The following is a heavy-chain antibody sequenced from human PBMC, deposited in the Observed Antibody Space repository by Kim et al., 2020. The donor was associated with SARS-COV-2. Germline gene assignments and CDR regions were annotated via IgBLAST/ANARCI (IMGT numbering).Heavy chain of an antibody. CDR3: AKGVYSSSWYVDY. CDR1: GFTFSSYA. V-gene: IGHV3-23*03. CDR2: IYSGGSST. J-gene: IGHJ4*02. D-gene: IGHD6-13*01. Sequence: GGSLRLSCAASGFTFSSYAMSWVRQAPGKGLEWVSVIYSGGSSTYYADSVKGRFTISRDNSKNTLYLQMNSLRAEDTAVDYCAKGVYSSSWYVDYWGQGTLVTVSS.